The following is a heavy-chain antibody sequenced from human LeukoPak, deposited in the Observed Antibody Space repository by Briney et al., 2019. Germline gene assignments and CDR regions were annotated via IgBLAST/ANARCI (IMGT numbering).Heavy chain of an antibody. V-gene: IGHV4-39*07. D-gene: IGHD4-17*01. CDR2: IYHRGST. CDR1: GDSISHNSYY. J-gene: IGHJ4*02. Sequence: SETLSLTCSLSGDSISHNSYYWGWIRQSPGKGLVWIGCIYHRGSTDYNPSLQSRVTISIDTSRNKFSLNLRSLTAAHTALYYCARDPTKGTVTIHFDLWGQGTLVTVSS. CDR3: ARDPTKGTVTIHFDL.